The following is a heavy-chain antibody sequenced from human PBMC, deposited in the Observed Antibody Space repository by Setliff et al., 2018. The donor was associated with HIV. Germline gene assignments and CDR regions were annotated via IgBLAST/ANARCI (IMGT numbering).Heavy chain of an antibody. J-gene: IGHJ4*02. CDR1: GFAFDNYG. CDR3: AAVPWGHSSLIIDH. CDR2: INWNGYKT. V-gene: IGHV3-20*04. Sequence: GESLKISCEASGFAFDNYGMSWVRQAPGKGLEWVSGINWNGYKTGYVDSVKGRFTISRDNAKNSVYLQMHSLRAEDTAVYFCAAVPWGHSSLIIDHWGQGTPVTVSS. D-gene: IGHD3-16*01.